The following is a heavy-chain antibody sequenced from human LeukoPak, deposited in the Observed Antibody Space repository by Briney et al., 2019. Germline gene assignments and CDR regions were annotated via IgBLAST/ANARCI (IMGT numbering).Heavy chain of an antibody. CDR2: ISYDGSNK. D-gene: IGHD6-19*01. J-gene: IGHJ5*02. Sequence: GGSLGLSCAASGFTFSSYAMHWVRQAPGKGLEWVAVISYDGSNKYYADSVKGRFTISRDNSKNTLYLQMNSLRAEDTAVYYCARDLAEAVAEEGDNWFDPWGQGTLVTVSS. V-gene: IGHV3-30-3*01. CDR1: GFTFSSYA. CDR3: ARDLAEAVAEEGDNWFDP.